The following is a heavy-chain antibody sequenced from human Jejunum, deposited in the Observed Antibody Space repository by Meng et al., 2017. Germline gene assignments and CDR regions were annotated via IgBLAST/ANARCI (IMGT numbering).Heavy chain of an antibody. V-gene: IGHV4-34*01. CDR3: ASLSSSWSGADY. J-gene: IGHJ4*02. CDR1: SGSFNNYS. Sequence: QVQLQQWGAGLLKPSETLSPTCAIYSGSFNNYSWSWIRQPPGEGLEWIGEIHQNGSTNYNPSLKSRVTISVDSSKTQFFLDLSSVTAADTAVYYCASLSSSWSGADYWGQGTLVTVSS. CDR2: IHQNGST. D-gene: IGHD6-13*01.